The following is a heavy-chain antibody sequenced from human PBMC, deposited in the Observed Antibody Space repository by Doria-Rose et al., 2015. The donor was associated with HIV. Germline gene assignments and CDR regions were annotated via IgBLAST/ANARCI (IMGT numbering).Heavy chain of an antibody. J-gene: IGHJ4*02. CDR1: GGSIRSSNW. V-gene: IGHV4-4*02. D-gene: IGHD5-18*01. CDR3: ARDLGIQLWLGY. CDR2: IYHSGNT. Sequence: QVQLQESGPGLVKPSGTLSLTCAVSGGSIRSSNWWSWVRQPPGKGLEWIGQIYHSGNTNYSPSLKSRVTISADKPKNQFSLKLTSVTAADTAVYYCARDLGIQLWLGYWGQGTLVTVSS.